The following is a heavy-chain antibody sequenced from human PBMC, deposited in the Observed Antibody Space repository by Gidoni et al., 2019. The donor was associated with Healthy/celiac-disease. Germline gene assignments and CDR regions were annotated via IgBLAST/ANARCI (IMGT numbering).Heavy chain of an antibody. D-gene: IGHD2-2*01. Sequence: AASGFTFSNAWMSWVRQAPGKGLEWVGRIKSKTDGGTTDYAAPVKADSPSQEMIQKNTLYLQMNSLKTEDTAVYYCTTGFLGYCSSTSCYGGAYYYYGMDVWGQGTTVTVSS. CDR3: TTGFLGYCSSTSCYGGAYYYYGMDV. CDR2: IKSKTDGGTT. V-gene: IGHV3-15*01. CDR1: GFTFSNAW. J-gene: IGHJ6*02.